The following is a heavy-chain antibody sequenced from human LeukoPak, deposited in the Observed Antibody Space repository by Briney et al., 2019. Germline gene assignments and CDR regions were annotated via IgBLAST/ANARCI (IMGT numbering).Heavy chain of an antibody. Sequence: GGSLRLSCAASGFTFSSYSMNWVRQAPGKGLEWVSSITGSSSYIYYADSVKGRFAISRDNAKNSLYLQMNSLRAEDTAVYYCARGAIVATSPLSYWGQGTLVTVSS. D-gene: IGHD5-12*01. J-gene: IGHJ4*02. CDR1: GFTFSSYS. CDR2: ITGSSSYI. CDR3: ARGAIVATSPLSY. V-gene: IGHV3-21*01.